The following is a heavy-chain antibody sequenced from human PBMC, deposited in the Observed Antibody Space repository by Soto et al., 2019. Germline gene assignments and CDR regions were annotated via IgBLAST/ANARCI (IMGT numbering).Heavy chain of an antibody. J-gene: IGHJ4*02. CDR2: ISGYNGDT. V-gene: IGHV1-18*01. Sequence: ASVKVSCKASDYTFTRYGISWVRQAPGQGLEWMGWISGYNGDTNYAQKFQGRVSMTIDTSISTAYMELSSLRSEDTAVYYCARERTVAGNDYWGQGTLVTVSS. D-gene: IGHD6-19*01. CDR1: DYTFTRYG. CDR3: ARERTVAGNDY.